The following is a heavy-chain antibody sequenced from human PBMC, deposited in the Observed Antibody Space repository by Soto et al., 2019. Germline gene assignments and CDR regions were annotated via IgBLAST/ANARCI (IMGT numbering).Heavy chain of an antibody. V-gene: IGHV1-69*13. CDR3: ATFAVVTHLNWFDP. Sequence: ASVKVSCKASGGTFSTYAISWVRQAPGQGLEWMGGIIPIYGTANYAQKFQGRLTMTADESTSTVYMELSSLRSDDTAVYYCATFAVVTHLNWFDPWGQGTLVTVSS. CDR1: GGTFSTYA. CDR2: IIPIYGTA. D-gene: IGHD2-15*01. J-gene: IGHJ5*02.